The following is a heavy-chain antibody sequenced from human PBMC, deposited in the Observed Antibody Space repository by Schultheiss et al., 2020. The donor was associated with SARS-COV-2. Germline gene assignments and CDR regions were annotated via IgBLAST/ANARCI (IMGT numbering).Heavy chain of an antibody. J-gene: IGHJ3*02. V-gene: IGHV4-34*01. CDR3: ARVPTPLNWNDAFDI. D-gene: IGHD1-1*01. CDR1: GGSFSGYY. Sequence: SETLSLTCTVYGGSFSGYYWGWIRQPPGKGLEWIGEINHSGSTNYNPSLKSRVTISVDTSKNQFSLKLSSVTAADTAVYYCARVPTPLNWNDAFDIWGQGTMVTVSS. CDR2: INHSGST.